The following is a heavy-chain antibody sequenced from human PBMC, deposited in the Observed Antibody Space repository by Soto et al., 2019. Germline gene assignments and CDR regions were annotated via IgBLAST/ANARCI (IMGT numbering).Heavy chain of an antibody. D-gene: IGHD4-4*01. CDR2: FDPEDGET. Sequence: QVQLVQSGAEVKKPGASVKVSCKVSGYTLTELSMHWVRQAPGKGLEWMGGFDPEDGETIYAQKFQGRVTMTEDTSTDTAYMELSSLRSEDTAVYYCATVGSDYSNSPVEYYYMDVWGKGTTVTVSS. J-gene: IGHJ6*03. V-gene: IGHV1-24*01. CDR3: ATVGSDYSNSPVEYYYMDV. CDR1: GYTLTELS.